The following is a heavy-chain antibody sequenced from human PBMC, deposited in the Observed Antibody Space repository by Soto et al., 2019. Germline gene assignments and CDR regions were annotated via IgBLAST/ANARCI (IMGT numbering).Heavy chain of an antibody. J-gene: IGHJ4*02. CDR1: GFTVSSTY. D-gene: IGHD3-22*01. CDR2: IYNDGRT. V-gene: IGHV3-53*01. CDR3: ARGGEMKYYDSSGYLY. Sequence: GGSLRLSCAASGFTVSSTYMSWVRQAPGKGLEWVSVIYNDGRTYYADSVTGRFTISRHDSKNTLYLQMNSLRAEDTAVYYCARGGEMKYYDSSGYLYWGQGTLVTVSS.